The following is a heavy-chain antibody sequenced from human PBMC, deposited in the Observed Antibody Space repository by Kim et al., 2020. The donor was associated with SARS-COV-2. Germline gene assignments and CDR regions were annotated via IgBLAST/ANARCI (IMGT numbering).Heavy chain of an antibody. D-gene: IGHD6-13*01. CDR3: ARPGGPTAAGIAY. J-gene: IGHJ4*02. CDR1: GGSISSSSYY. V-gene: IGHV4-39*01. Sequence: SETLSHTCTVSGGSISSSSYYWGWIRQPPGKGLEWIGSIYYSGSTYYNPSLKSRVTISVDTSKNQFSLKLSSVTAADTAVYYCARPGGPTAAGIAYWGQGTLVTVSS. CDR2: IYYSGST.